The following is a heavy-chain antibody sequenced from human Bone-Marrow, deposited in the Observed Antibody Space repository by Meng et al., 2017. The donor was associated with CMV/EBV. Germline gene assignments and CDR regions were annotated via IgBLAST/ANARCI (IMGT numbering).Heavy chain of an antibody. CDR1: GYTFTSYD. J-gene: IGHJ4*02. CDR2: MNPNSGNT. Sequence: ASVKVSCKASGYTFTSYDINWVRQATGQGLEWMGWMNPNSGNTGYAQKFQGRVTMTRNTSISTAYMELSSLRSEDTAVYYCARFPVGPYYDFWSGYFYLFDYWGQGTLVTVSS. D-gene: IGHD3-3*01. V-gene: IGHV1-8*01. CDR3: ARFPVGPYYDFWSGYFYLFDY.